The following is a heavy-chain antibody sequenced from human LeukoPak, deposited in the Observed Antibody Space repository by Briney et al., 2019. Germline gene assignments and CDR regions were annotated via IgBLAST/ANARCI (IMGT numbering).Heavy chain of an antibody. Sequence: LPGGSLRLSCAGSGFTFTSYAMSWVRQAPGKGLEWVSSISSTGGSTYYAISVKGRFTISRDNSKKTQYLQMTSLRAEDLATYYCARVLSGSTGDYGMDVWGQGTTVTVSS. CDR1: GFTFTSYA. D-gene: IGHD3-10*01. CDR3: ARVLSGSTGDYGMDV. V-gene: IGHV3-23*01. J-gene: IGHJ6*02. CDR2: ISSTGGST.